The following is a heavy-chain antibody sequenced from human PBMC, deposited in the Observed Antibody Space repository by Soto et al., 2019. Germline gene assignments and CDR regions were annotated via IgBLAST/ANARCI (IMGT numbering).Heavy chain of an antibody. D-gene: IGHD2-15*01. J-gene: IGHJ3*01. Sequence: ASVKVSCKVSGYTLTELSMHWVRQAPGRGLEWMGGFDPEDGETIYAQKFQGRVTMTEDTSTDTAYMELSSLRSEDTAVYYCATWENVFAVGASVGVDTLDGWGQGTMVTVSS. CDR3: ATWENVFAVGASVGVDTLDG. CDR2: FDPEDGET. V-gene: IGHV1-24*01. CDR1: GYTLTELS.